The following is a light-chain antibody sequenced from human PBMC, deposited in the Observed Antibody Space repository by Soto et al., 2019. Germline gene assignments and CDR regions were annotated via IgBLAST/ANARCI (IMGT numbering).Light chain of an antibody. Sequence: EIVLTQSPATLSLSPGERATLSFSSSPSVTNYLAWYQQKPGQPPRLLIYGAFNRAAGIPARFSGSGSGTQFTLTISSLQSDDFAVYYCQQYNSWPPAWTFGQGTKVDIK. CDR2: GAF. J-gene: IGKJ1*01. V-gene: IGKV3D-15*01. CDR3: QQYNSWPPAWT. CDR1: PSVTNY.